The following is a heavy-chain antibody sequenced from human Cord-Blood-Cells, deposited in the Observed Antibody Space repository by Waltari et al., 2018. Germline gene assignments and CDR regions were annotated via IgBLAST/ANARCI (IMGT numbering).Heavy chain of an antibody. Sequence: QVQLQQWGAGLLTPSETLSLTCAVYRGSCSGYSWSWIRQPPGKGLEWIGEINHSGSTNYNPSLKSRVTISVDTSKNQFSLKLSSVTAADTAVYYCARGPTTFDPWGQGTLVTVSS. CDR2: INHSGST. V-gene: IGHV4-34*01. CDR1: RGSCSGYS. D-gene: IGHD4-17*01. CDR3: ARGPTTFDP. J-gene: IGHJ5*02.